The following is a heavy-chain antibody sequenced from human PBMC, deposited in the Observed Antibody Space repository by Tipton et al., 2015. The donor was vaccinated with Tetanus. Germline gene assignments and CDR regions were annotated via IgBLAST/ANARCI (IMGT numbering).Heavy chain of an antibody. CDR1: GGSFSGYY. V-gene: IGHV4-34*01. J-gene: IGHJ5*02. CDR2: INHSGST. Sequence: TLSLTCAVYGGSFSGYYWSWIRQPPGKGLEWIGEINHSGSTNYNPSLKSRVTISVDTSKNQFSLKLSSVTAADTAVYYCASAGDIVATIGKSNWFDPWGQGTLVTVSS. CDR3: ASAGDIVATIGKSNWFDP. D-gene: IGHD5-12*01.